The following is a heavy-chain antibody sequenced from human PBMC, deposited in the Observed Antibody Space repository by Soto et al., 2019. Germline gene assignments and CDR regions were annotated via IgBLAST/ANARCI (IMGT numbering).Heavy chain of an antibody. CDR1: GGSISSSSYY. J-gene: IGHJ1*01. Sequence: QLQLQESGPGLVKPSETLSLTCTVSGGSISSSSYYWGWIRQPPGKGLEWIGSIYYSGSTYYNPSLKSRVTISVDTSKNQFSLKLSSVTAADTAVYYCARLGRTEPPGHFQHWGQGTLVTVSS. CDR3: ARLGRTEPPGHFQH. CDR2: IYYSGST. D-gene: IGHD1-26*01. V-gene: IGHV4-39*01.